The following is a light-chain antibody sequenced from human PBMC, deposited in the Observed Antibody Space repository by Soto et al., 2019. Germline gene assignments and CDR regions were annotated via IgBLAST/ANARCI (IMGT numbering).Light chain of an antibody. J-gene: IGLJ1*01. Sequence: QSALTQPASVSGSPGQSITISCTGTSSDVGGYKYVSWYQQHPGKAPKLMIYDIRNRPSGGSNRFSGSTSGNTAALTISGLQAEDEADYYCSSYTSSSTRVFGTGTKVTVL. CDR2: DIR. CDR3: SSYTSSSTRV. CDR1: SSDVGGYKY. V-gene: IGLV2-14*03.